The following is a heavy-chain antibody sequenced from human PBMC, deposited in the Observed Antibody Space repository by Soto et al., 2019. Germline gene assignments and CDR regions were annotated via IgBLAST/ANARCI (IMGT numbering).Heavy chain of an antibody. J-gene: IGHJ4*02. D-gene: IGHD6-19*01. Sequence: GGSLRLSCAASGFTFSSYGMHWVRQAPGKGLEWVAVISYDGSNKYYADSVKGRFTISRDNSKNTLYLQMNSLRAEDTAVYYCAKGQWLARGRPFDYWGQGTLVTVSS. CDR2: ISYDGSNK. CDR1: GFTFSSYG. V-gene: IGHV3-30*18. CDR3: AKGQWLARGRPFDY.